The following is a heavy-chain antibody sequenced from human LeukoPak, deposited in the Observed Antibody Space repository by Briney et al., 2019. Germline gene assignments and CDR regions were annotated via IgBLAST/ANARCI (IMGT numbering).Heavy chain of an antibody. Sequence: PSETLSLTCTVSGYSISSGYYWGWIRQPPRKGLEWSGSIYHSGSTYYNPSLKSRVTISVDTSKNQFSLKLSSVTAADTAVYYCARVRGYCSSGSCGMDVWGQGTTVTVSS. CDR1: GYSISSGYY. V-gene: IGHV4-38-2*02. CDR3: ARVRGYCSSGSCGMDV. J-gene: IGHJ6*02. CDR2: IYHSGST. D-gene: IGHD2-15*01.